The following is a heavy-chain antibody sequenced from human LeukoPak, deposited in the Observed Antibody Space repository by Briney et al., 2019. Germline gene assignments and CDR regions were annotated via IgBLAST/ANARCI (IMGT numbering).Heavy chain of an antibody. D-gene: IGHD3-10*01. CDR3: ARGVGAPFDS. J-gene: IGHJ4*02. V-gene: IGHV3-7*01. CDR2: IKQDGSEK. CDR1: GFSLSNYW. Sequence: GGSLRLSCAASGFSLSNYWMNWVRQAPGKGLEWVANIKQDGSEKNYVDSVKGRFSISRDNAKNSLILQMNSLRDEDTAVYYCARGVGAPFDSWGQGTLVSVSS.